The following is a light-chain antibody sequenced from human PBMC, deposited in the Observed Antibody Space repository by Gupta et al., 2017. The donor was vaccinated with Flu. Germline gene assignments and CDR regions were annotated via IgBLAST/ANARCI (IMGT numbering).Light chain of an antibody. J-gene: IGKJ1*01. CDR3: QQGTSTPPT. CDR2: AVS. V-gene: IGKV1-39*01. Sequence: PSSRYASAGDRVSSTSLVSQGISSYLNWYQQRPGKAPKLLIYAVSSVESGIPSRFSGSGSGTDFTLTISRLQPEDFATYYCQQGTSTPPTFGQGTKVESK. CDR1: QGISSY.